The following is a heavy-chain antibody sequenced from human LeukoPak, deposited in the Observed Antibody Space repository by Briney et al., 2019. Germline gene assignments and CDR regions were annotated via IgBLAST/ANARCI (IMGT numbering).Heavy chain of an antibody. CDR3: AREQYGGNPTDAFDP. Sequence: GASVKVSCKASGYTFTSYDINWVRQATGQRLEWMGWMNPNSGNTGYAQKFQGRVTMTRNTSISTAYMELSSLRSEDTAVYYCAREQYGGNPTDAFDPWGQGTLVTVSS. CDR2: MNPNSGNT. V-gene: IGHV1-8*01. D-gene: IGHD2-15*01. J-gene: IGHJ5*02. CDR1: GYTFTSYD.